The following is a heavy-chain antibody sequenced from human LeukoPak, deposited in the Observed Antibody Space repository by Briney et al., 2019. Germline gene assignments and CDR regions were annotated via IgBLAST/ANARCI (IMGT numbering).Heavy chain of an antibody. J-gene: IGHJ4*02. CDR1: GFTFSGYW. Sequence: PGGSLRLSCVASGFTFSGYWMRWVRQAPGKGLECVANMNQDGSEKYYVDSVKGRFTISRDNAKNSLALQMNSLRAEDTAVYYCARVRGSFSLDYWGQGTLVSVSS. CDR2: MNQDGSEK. D-gene: IGHD1-26*01. V-gene: IGHV3-7*01. CDR3: ARVRGSFSLDY.